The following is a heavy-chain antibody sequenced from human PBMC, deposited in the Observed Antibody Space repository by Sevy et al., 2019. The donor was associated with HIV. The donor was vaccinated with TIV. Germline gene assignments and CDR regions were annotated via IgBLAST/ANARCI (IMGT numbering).Heavy chain of an antibody. J-gene: IGHJ4*02. CDR3: ARDHAGSVEFYFDH. CDR1: GYTFNRHG. CDR2: NATDTGDT. V-gene: IGHV1-3*04. Sequence: ASVKVSCKASGYTFNRHGLHWVRQAPAQGLEWMGWNATDTGDTRYSQKFQGRLTITTDTSASTLYMELSSLTSEDTAVYYCARDHAGSVEFYFDHWGQGTLVTVSS.